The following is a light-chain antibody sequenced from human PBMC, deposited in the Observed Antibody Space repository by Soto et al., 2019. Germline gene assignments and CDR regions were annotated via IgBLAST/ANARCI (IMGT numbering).Light chain of an antibody. V-gene: IGLV1-40*01. J-gene: IGLJ3*02. Sequence: QSVLTQPPSVSGALGQRVTISCTGSCSNIGAGYDVHWYQQLPGTAPKLLIYGNSNRPSGVPDRFSGSKSGTSASLAITGLQAEDEADYYCQSYDSSLSALFGGGTKVTVL. CDR1: CSNIGAGYD. CDR3: QSYDSSLSAL. CDR2: GNS.